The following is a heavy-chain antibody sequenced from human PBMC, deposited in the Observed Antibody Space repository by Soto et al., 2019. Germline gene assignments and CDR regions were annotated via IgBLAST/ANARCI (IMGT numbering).Heavy chain of an antibody. CDR2: IYGDNDK. CDR1: GFSLSNSGVG. J-gene: IGHJ4*02. CDR3: AHCTLHDYGDYDPGTSHVFDS. V-gene: IGHV2-5*02. Sequence: QITLKESGPSPVKPTQTLTVTCTFSGFSLSNSGVGVAWIRQPPVKALEWLALIYGDNDKRYSPSLKTRLTITKDTSTNPVVLTMTNMDPVDTATYYCAHCTLHDYGDYDPGTSHVFDSWGQGTLVPVSS. D-gene: IGHD4-17*01.